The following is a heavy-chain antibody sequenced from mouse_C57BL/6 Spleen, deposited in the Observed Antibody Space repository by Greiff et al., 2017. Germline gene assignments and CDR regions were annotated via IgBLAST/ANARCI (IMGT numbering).Heavy chain of an antibody. CDR2: IDPSDSET. V-gene: IGHV1-52*01. J-gene: IGHJ4*01. Sequence: VQLQQPGAELVRPGSSVKLSCKASGYTFTSYWMHWVKQRPIQGLEWIGNIDPSDSETHYNQKFKDKATLTVDKSSSTAYMQLSSLTSEDSAVXDFAKGGLRPYYYGMDYWGQGTSVTVSS. CDR1: GYTFTSYW. D-gene: IGHD2-4*01. CDR3: AKGGLRPYYYGMDY.